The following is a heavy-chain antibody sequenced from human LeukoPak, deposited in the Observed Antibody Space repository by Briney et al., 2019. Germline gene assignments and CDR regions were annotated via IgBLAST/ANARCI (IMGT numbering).Heavy chain of an antibody. CDR3: ARAGEDVVVPAAPHYGMDV. CDR1: GGSISSYY. CDR2: IYYSGST. V-gene: IGHV4-59*01. J-gene: IGHJ6*02. Sequence: SETLSLTCTVSGGSISSYYWSWIRQPPGKGLEWLGYIYYSGSTNYNPSLKSRVTISVDTSKNQFSLKLSSVTAADTAVYYCARAGEDVVVPAAPHYGMDVWGQGTTVTVSS. D-gene: IGHD2-2*01.